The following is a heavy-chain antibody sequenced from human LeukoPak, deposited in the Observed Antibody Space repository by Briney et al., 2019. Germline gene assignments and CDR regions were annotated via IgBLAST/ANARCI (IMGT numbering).Heavy chain of an antibody. J-gene: IGHJ3*02. Sequence: QAWGSLSLSCAASGSTFSNYGMHWVRQAPGKGLEWVAVIWYDASNKYYGDSVKGRFTISRDNSKNTLYLQMSSLRAEDTAIYYCARAREGFDTWGQGSLVTVSP. CDR2: IWYDASNK. CDR3: ARAREGFDT. V-gene: IGHV3-33*01. CDR1: GSTFSNYG.